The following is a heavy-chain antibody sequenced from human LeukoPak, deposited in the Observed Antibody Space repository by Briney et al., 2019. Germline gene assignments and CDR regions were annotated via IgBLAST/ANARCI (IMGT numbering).Heavy chain of an antibody. CDR2: ISSSSSYI. J-gene: IGHJ6*03. D-gene: IGHD6-13*01. Sequence: GGSLRLSCAASGFTFSSYSMNWVRQAPGKGLEWVSSISSSSSYIYYADSVKGRFTISRDNAKNSLYLQMNSLRAEDTAVYYCARVYSAAAGKYYYYMDVWGKGTTVTVSS. CDR3: ARVYSAAAGKYYYYMDV. CDR1: GFTFSSYS. V-gene: IGHV3-21*01.